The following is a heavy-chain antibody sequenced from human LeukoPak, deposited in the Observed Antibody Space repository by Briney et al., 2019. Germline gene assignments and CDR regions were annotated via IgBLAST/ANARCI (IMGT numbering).Heavy chain of an antibody. CDR2: MNPNSGNT. D-gene: IGHD2-15*01. V-gene: IGHV1-8*01. Sequence: ASVKVSCKASGYTFTSYDINWVRQATGQGLEWMGWMNPNSGNTGYAQKFQGRVTMTRNTSISTAYMELSSLRSEDTAVYYCARGSLLCCSGGSCYGLGFDYWGQGTLVTVSS. CDR3: ARGSLLCCSGGSCYGLGFDY. J-gene: IGHJ4*02. CDR1: GYTFTSYD.